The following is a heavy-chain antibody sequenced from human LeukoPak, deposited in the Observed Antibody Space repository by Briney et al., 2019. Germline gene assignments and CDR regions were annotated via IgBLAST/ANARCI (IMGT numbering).Heavy chain of an antibody. V-gene: IGHV4-39*01. Sequence: SETLSLTCTVSGGSISSSSYYWGWIRQPPGKGLEWSGSIYYSGSTYYNPSLKSRVTISVDTSKNQFSLKLSSVTAADTAVYYCARYSSSWTDFDYWGQGTLVTVSS. CDR3: ARYSSSWTDFDY. CDR2: IYYSGST. CDR1: GGSISSSSYY. J-gene: IGHJ4*02. D-gene: IGHD6-13*01.